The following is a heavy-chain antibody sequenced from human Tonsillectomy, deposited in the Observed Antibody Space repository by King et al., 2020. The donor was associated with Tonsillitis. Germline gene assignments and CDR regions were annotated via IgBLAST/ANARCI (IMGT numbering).Heavy chain of an antibody. J-gene: IGHJ4*02. CDR2: IYCNVDK. D-gene: IGHD3-9*01. V-gene: IGHV2-5*01. CDR3: AHQGDILTGYDY. CDR1: GGSLSTSGGG. Sequence: TLKESGPTLVKPTQTLTLTCTFSGGSLSTSGGGLWWIRQPPRKSLEWLALIYCNVDKRSGLSLKSRLTITKDTSKNHVVLTITNMDPVDTATYYCAHQGDILTGYDYWGQGTLVTVAS.